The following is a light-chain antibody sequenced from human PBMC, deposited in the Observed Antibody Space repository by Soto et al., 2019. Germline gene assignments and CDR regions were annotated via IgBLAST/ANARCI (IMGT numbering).Light chain of an antibody. CDR3: SSYPSSSTLV. CDR1: SIDVGGYNY. Sequence: QSVLSQPASVSGSPGQSITISCTGTSIDVGGYNYVSWYQQHPGKAPKLLIYEVSNRPSGVSNRFSGSESSNTASLTISGLQAEDEADYYCSSYPSSSTLVFGTGTKVTV. CDR2: EVS. J-gene: IGLJ1*01. V-gene: IGLV2-14*01.